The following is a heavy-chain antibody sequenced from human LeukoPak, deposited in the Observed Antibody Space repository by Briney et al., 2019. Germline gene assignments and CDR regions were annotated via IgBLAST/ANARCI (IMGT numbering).Heavy chain of an antibody. CDR3: ARDRNRASLLDY. D-gene: IGHD1-26*01. CDR1: GGSISSYY. Sequence: SETLSLTCTVSGGSISSYYWSWIRQAPGKGLEWVWYIYYSGSTKYNPSLKNRLIISVETSKNHFSLKLSSVTAADTVVYSCARDRNRASLLDYWGQGTLVTVSS. J-gene: IGHJ4*02. CDR2: IYYSGST. V-gene: IGHV4-59*01.